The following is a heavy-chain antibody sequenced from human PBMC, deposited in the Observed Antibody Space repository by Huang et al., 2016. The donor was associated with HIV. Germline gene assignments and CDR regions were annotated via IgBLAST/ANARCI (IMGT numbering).Heavy chain of an antibody. CDR3: ARHDIYCSDGSCSGFDY. J-gene: IGHJ4*02. CDR2: ICYSGKT. CDR1: GGSISSSSYY. Sequence: QLQLQESGPGLVKPSETLSLTCTVSGGSISSSSYYWGWIRQPPGKGLGWIGSICYSGKTYYTPSLKRRVTISVDTAKNQFSLRLSSVTASDTAVYYCARHDIYCSDGSCSGFDYWGQGSLVTVSS. V-gene: IGHV4-39*01. D-gene: IGHD2-15*01.